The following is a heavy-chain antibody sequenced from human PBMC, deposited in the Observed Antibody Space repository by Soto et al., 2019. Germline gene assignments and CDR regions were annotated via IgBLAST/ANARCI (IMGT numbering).Heavy chain of an antibody. CDR2: IKQDGSEK. Sequence: GGSLRLSCAASGFTFSSYWMSWVRQAPGKGLEWVANIKQDGSEKYYVDSVKGRFTISRDNAKNSLYLQMNSLRAEDTAVYYCARGYCSGGSCPDAFDIRGQGTMVTVSS. J-gene: IGHJ3*02. CDR1: GFTFSSYW. V-gene: IGHV3-7*01. CDR3: ARGYCSGGSCPDAFDI. D-gene: IGHD2-15*01.